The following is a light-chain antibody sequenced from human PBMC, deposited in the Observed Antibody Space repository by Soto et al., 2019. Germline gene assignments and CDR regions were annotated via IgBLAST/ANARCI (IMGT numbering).Light chain of an antibody. J-gene: IGKJ4*01. V-gene: IGKV4-1*01. CDR2: WAS. CDR1: QSVLYSSNNKNY. Sequence: DIVMTQSPDSLAVSLGERATINCKSSQSVLYSSNNKNYLTGYQQKPGQPPKLLIYWASTRESGVPDRFSGSWSGTDFTLTISGLQAEDVAVYYCQQYYSTPPTFGGGTKVEIK. CDR3: QQYYSTPPT.